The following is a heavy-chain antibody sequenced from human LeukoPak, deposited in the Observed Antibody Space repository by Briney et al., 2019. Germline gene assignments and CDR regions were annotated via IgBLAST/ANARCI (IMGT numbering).Heavy chain of an antibody. Sequence: SVKVSCKASGGTFSSYAISWVRQAPGQGLEWMGGIIPIFGTANYAQKFQGRVTITADESTSTAYMELSSLRSEDTAVYYCARGYDSSGYREPFDYWGQGTLVTVSS. V-gene: IGHV1-69*13. J-gene: IGHJ4*02. CDR2: IIPIFGTA. D-gene: IGHD3-22*01. CDR1: GGTFSSYA. CDR3: ARGYDSSGYREPFDY.